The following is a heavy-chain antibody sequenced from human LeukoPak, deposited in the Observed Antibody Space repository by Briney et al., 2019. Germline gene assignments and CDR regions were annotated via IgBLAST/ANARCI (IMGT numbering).Heavy chain of an antibody. Sequence: PGGSLRLSCAASGFTFSNFAITWVRQAPGRGLEWVSGIDGSGSDTYYADSVKGRFTISRDNSKNTLYLEMNTLRAEDTAVYYCARQAVDTGYRPFDCWGQGTLVTVSS. V-gene: IGHV3-23*01. CDR2: IDGSGSDT. CDR1: GFTFSNFA. D-gene: IGHD3-9*01. J-gene: IGHJ4*02. CDR3: ARQAVDTGYRPFDC.